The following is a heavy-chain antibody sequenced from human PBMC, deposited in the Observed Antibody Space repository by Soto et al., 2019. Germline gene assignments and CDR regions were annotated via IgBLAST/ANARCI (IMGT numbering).Heavy chain of an antibody. CDR2: INSSSSYI. CDR3: ARQAAHGGGY. CDR1: GFTFSSYS. J-gene: IGHJ4*02. V-gene: IGHV3-21*01. Sequence: EVQLVASGGGVVKPGGSLRLSCAASGFTFSSYSMNWVRPAPGKGLEWVSSINSSSSYIYYADSVKGRFTISRDNAKNSLYLQMNSLRAEDTAVYYCARQAAHGGGYWGQGTLVTVSS. D-gene: IGHD6-13*01.